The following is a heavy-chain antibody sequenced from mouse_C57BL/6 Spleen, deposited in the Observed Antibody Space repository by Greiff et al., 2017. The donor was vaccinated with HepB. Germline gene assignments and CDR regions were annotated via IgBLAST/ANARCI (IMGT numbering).Heavy chain of an antibody. Sequence: QVQLQQPGAELVRPGSSVKLSCKASGYTFTSYWMDWVKQRPGQGLEWIGNIYPSDSETHYNQKFKDKATLTVDKSSSTAYMQLSSLTSEDSAVYYCAGETDQATAWFAYWGQGTPVTVSA. CDR1: GYTFTSYW. CDR3: AGETDQATAWFAY. D-gene: IGHD3-2*02. CDR2: IYPSDSET. V-gene: IGHV1-61*01. J-gene: IGHJ3*01.